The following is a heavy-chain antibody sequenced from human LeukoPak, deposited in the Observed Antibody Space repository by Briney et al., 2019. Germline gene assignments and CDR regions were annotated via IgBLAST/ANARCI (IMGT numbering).Heavy chain of an antibody. V-gene: IGHV3-7*01. CDR3: ARDNYLFGGYYYYYSMDV. CDR1: GFTFTSYW. Sequence: GGPLRLSCAASGFTFTSYWMSWVRQAPGKGLEWVANIKQDGSEKYYVDSVKGRFTISRDNAKNSLYLQMNSLRAEDTAVYYCARDNYLFGGYYYYYSMDVWGQGTTVTVSS. CDR2: IKQDGSEK. J-gene: IGHJ6*02. D-gene: IGHD3-10*01.